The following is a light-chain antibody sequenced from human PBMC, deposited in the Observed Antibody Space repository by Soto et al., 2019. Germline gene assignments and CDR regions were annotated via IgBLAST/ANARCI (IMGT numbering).Light chain of an antibody. CDR3: QQYGSSRWT. V-gene: IGKV3-20*01. J-gene: IGKJ1*01. CDR1: QNGSSSR. Sequence: PCTLSLFPGDRATLSCMSSQNGSSSRLAWFQQKPGQAPRLLIYGASSRATGIPDRFSGSGSGTDFTLTISRLEPEDFAVYYCQQYGSSRWTFGQGTKVDIK. CDR2: GAS.